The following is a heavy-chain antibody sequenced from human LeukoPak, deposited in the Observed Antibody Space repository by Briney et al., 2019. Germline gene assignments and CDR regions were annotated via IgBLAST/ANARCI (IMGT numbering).Heavy chain of an antibody. V-gene: IGHV4-39*07. D-gene: IGHD3-10*01. CDR1: GGSISSCSYY. Sequence: SETLSLTCIVSGGSISSCSYYWVRVPPAPGKGLVGFSNFYYTRTAWYKPSLKSRVTMSVDTSKTQCSLKLSSVTAADTAVYYCAIEVNMVRGVIITKYYCRCDVDVWGKGATVTVSS. J-gene: IGHJ6*03. CDR2: FYYTRTA. CDR3: AIEVNMVRGVIITKYYCRCDVDV.